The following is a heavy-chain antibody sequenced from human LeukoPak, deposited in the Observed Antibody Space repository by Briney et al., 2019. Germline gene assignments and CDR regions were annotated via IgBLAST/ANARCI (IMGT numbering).Heavy chain of an antibody. D-gene: IGHD5-18*01. J-gene: IGHJ4*02. CDR1: GFTFDDYA. V-gene: IGHV3-9*01. CDR2: ISWNSGSI. Sequence: GGSLRLSCAASGFTFDDYAMHWVRQAPGKGLEWVSGISWNSGSIGYADSVKGRFTISRDNAKNSLYLQMNSLRAEDTAVYYCARDLAPWANGYADYWGQGTLVTVSS. CDR3: ARDLAPWANGYADY.